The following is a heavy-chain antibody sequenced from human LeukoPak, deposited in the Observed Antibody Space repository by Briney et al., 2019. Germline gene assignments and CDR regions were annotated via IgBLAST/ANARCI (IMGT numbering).Heavy chain of an antibody. J-gene: IGHJ4*02. V-gene: IGHV1-18*01. Sequence: ASVKVSCKASGYTFTTYNINWVRQAPGQGLEWMGWISGYNGNTNYAQKLQGRVTMTTDTSTSTAYMELRSLRSDDTAVYYCARVDEDGFDYWGQGTLVTVSS. CDR3: ARVDEDGFDY. CDR2: ISGYNGNT. CDR1: GYTFTTYN.